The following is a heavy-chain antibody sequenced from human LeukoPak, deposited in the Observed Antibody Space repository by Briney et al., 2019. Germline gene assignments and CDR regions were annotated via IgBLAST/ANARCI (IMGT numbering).Heavy chain of an antibody. V-gene: IGHV1-69*06. J-gene: IGHJ4*02. CDR3: ARVGDYGDYSFDY. D-gene: IGHD4-17*01. CDR1: GGTFSSYA. Sequence: GASVKVSCKASGGTFSSYAISWVRQAPGQGLEWMGGIIPIVGTANYAQKFQGRVTITADKSTSTAYMELSSLRSEDTAVYYCARVGDYGDYSFDYWGQGTLVTVSS. CDR2: IIPIVGTA.